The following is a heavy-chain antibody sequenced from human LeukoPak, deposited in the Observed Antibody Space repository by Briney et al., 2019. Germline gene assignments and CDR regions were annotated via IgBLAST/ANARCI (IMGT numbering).Heavy chain of an antibody. CDR1: GGSISSGGYS. J-gene: IGHJ3*02. CDR2: IYHSGST. CDR3: ARFTVADAFNI. Sequence: PSQTLSLTCAVSGGSISSGGYSWSWIRQPPGKGLEWIGYIYHSGSTYYNPSLKSRVTISVDRSKNQFSLKLSSVTAADTAVYYCARFTVADAFNIWGQGTMVTVSS. V-gene: IGHV4-30-2*01. D-gene: IGHD4-23*01.